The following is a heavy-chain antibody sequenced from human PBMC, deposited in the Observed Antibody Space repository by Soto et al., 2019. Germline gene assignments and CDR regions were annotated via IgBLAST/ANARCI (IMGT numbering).Heavy chain of an antibody. Sequence: PSETLSLTCTVSGGSISSYYLSWIRQPPGKGLEWIGYIYYSGSTNYNPSLKSRVTISVDTSKNQFSLKLSSVTAADTAVYYCARDQYSRYSSSWYYFDYWGQGTLVTVSS. D-gene: IGHD6-13*01. CDR3: ARDQYSRYSSSWYYFDY. CDR2: IYYSGST. V-gene: IGHV4-59*01. CDR1: GGSISSYY. J-gene: IGHJ4*02.